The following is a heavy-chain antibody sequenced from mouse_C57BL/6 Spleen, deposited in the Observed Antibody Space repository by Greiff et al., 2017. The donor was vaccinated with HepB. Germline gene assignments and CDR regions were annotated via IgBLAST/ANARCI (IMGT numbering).Heavy chain of an antibody. CDR3: TRERSLLSYFDY. D-gene: IGHD2-10*01. CDR2: ISSGGDYI. V-gene: IGHV5-9-1*02. Sequence: EVHLVESGEGLVKPGGSLKLSCAASGFTFSSYAMSWVRQTPEKRLEWVAYISSGGDYIYYADTVKGRFTISRDNARNTLYLQMSSLKSEDTAMYYCTRERSLLSYFDYWGQGTTLTVSS. CDR1: GFTFSSYA. J-gene: IGHJ2*01.